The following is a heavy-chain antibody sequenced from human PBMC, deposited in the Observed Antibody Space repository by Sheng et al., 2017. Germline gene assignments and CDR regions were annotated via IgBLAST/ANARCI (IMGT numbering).Heavy chain of an antibody. CDR1: GYTFTSYG. D-gene: IGHD2-8*01. V-gene: IGHV1-18*01. Sequence: QVQLVQSGAEVKKPGASVKVSCKASGYTFTSYGISWVRQAPGQGLEWMGWISAYNGNTNYAQKLQGRVTMTTDTSTSTAYMELRSLRSDDTAVYYCARQIPYCTNGVCRYYYYYMDVWGKGTTVTVSS. CDR2: ISAYNGNT. CDR3: ARQIPYCTNGVCRYYYYYMDV. J-gene: IGHJ6*03.